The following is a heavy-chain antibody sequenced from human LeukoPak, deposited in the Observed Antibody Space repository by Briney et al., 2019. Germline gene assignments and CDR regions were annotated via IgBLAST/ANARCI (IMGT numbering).Heavy chain of an antibody. CDR1: GFTFSTYC. CDR3: AREWGNSVLPLDY. V-gene: IGHV3-74*01. J-gene: IGHJ4*02. CDR2: ICPDGTVT. Sequence: GGSLRLSCAASGFTFSTYCMHWVRQAPGKGPMWVSRICPDGTVTNYADSVKARFIISRDNARNTVYLQMNSLRVEDTAVYFCAREWGNSVLPLDYWGQGTLVTVSP. D-gene: IGHD3-16*01.